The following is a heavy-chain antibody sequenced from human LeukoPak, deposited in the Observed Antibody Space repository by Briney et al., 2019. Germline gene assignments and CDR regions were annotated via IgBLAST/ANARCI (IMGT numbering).Heavy chain of an antibody. CDR2: INHSGST. D-gene: IGHD2-15*01. J-gene: IGHJ2*01. V-gene: IGHV4-34*01. Sequence: PSETLSLTCAVYGGSFSGYYWSWIRQPPGKGLEWIREINHSGSTNYNPSLKSRVTISVDTSKNQFSLKLSSVTAADTAVYYCARRYYQGYFDLWGRGTLVTVSS. CDR3: ARRYYQGYFDL. CDR1: GGSFSGYY.